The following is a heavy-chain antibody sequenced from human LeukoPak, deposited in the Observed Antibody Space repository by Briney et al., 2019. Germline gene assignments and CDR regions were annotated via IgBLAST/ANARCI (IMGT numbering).Heavy chain of an antibody. CDR2: ISYIGRT. V-gene: IGHV4-59*01. J-gene: IGHJ5*02. Sequence: SETLSLTCSVSGGSMSTSLWSWIRQPPRKGREWIGYISYIGRTNYNPSLKSRVSISIDTSRNQFSLKVTSMTAADTAVYYCARVGALDWFDPWGQGTLVTVSS. CDR1: GGSMSTSL. D-gene: IGHD3-16*01. CDR3: ARVGALDWFDP.